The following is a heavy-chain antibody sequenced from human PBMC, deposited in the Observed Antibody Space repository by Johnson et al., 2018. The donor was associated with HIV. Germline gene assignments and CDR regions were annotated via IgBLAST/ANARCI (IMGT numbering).Heavy chain of an antibody. D-gene: IGHD3-22*01. Sequence: QVQLVESGGGVVQPGGSLRLSCAASGFTFSRSGMHWVSQATGKGLEWVAFIRYDGSNKYYTDAVKGRFPISRDNSKNTLYLQMNSLRAEDTAVYYCAKGPLYYYDSRLGSGAFDIWGQGTMVTVSS. CDR3: AKGPLYYYDSRLGSGAFDI. J-gene: IGHJ3*02. CDR1: GFTFSRSG. CDR2: IRYDGSNK. V-gene: IGHV3-30*02.